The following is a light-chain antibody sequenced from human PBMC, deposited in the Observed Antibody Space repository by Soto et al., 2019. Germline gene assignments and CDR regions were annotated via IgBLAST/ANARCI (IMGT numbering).Light chain of an antibody. CDR3: QQYGSSPLT. Sequence: EIVLTQSPGTLSLSPGERATLSCRASQSVSSSYLAWYQQKPGQAPRLLIYGATSRATGIPDRFSGSGSVTDFPLTISRLEHEDFAVYYCQQYGSSPLTFGPGTKVDLK. CDR2: GAT. CDR1: QSVSSSY. J-gene: IGKJ3*01. V-gene: IGKV3-20*01.